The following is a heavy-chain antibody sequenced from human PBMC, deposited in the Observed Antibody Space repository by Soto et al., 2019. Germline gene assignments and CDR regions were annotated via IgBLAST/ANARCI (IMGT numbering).Heavy chain of an antibody. CDR2: IHYSGVT. V-gene: IGHV4-31*03. CDR1: GGSISSGDYY. CDR3: ARDRPSYEPAY. Sequence: SETLSLTCTVSGGSISSGDYYWSWIRQHPGKGLEWIGYIHYSGVTYYNPSLRSRVTISVDTSQNQFSLKLTSVTAADTAVYYCARDRPSYEPAYWGQGTLVTVSS. D-gene: IGHD3-3*01. J-gene: IGHJ4*02.